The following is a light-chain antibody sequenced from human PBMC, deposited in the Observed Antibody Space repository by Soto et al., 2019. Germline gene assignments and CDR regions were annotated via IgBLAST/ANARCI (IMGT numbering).Light chain of an antibody. V-gene: IGKV3-15*01. Sequence: ERVMTQTPATLSVSPGERATLSCRASQSVSSDLAWYQQKPGQVPRLLIYGEFNRATGVPARFSGSGSGTEFTLTISSLQSEDFAVYYCQQYNNWPLTFGGGTKVEI. CDR3: QQYNNWPLT. J-gene: IGKJ4*01. CDR1: QSVSSD. CDR2: GEF.